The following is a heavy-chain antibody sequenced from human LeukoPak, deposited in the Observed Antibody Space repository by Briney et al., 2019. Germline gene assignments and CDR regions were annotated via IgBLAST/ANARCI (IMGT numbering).Heavy chain of an antibody. V-gene: IGHV5-51*01. CDR2: IYPGDSDI. J-gene: IGHJ3*02. Sequence: GESLNISCKGSGYSFTSYWIGWVRQTPGKGLEWTGIIYPGDSDIRYSPSFQGQVIISADQSISTAYLQWSSLKASDTAIYYCARSCSSTSCYLTDAFDIWGQGTMVTVSS. CDR1: GYSFTSYW. CDR3: ARSCSSTSCYLTDAFDI. D-gene: IGHD2-2*01.